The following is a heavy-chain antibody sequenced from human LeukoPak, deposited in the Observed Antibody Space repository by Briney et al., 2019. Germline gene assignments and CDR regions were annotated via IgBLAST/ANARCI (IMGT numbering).Heavy chain of an antibody. CDR2: IYYSGNT. V-gene: IGHV4-59*01. Sequence: PSETLSLTCSVSGGSISSYYWSWIRQPPGQGLERIGYIYYSGNTNYNPSLKSRVTISVDTSKNQFSLKLNSVTAADTAMYYCARRVWGTAGHAFDIWGQGTMVTVSS. CDR1: GGSISSYY. D-gene: IGHD3-16*01. J-gene: IGHJ3*02. CDR3: ARRVWGTAGHAFDI.